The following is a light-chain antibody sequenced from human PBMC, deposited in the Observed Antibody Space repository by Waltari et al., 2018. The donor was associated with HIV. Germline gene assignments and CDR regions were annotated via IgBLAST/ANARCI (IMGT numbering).Light chain of an antibody. J-gene: IGKJ1*01. CDR2: AAS. V-gene: IGKV3D-15*01. Sequence: EIEMTQSPATLSVSRGESVTLSCRARQSVTNKLVWFHQSGTSNLAWYQQKPGKATRLLIYAASTRVTGIPARFSGSGSGTEFTLTISSLQSEDFAVYYCQQYNDWPQTFGQGTKVEIK. CDR3: QQYNDWPQT. CDR1: QSVTNKLVWFHQSGTSN.